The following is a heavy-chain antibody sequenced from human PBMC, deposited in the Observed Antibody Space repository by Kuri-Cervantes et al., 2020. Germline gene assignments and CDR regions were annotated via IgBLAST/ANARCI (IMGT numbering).Heavy chain of an antibody. CDR3: ARDGVAVAGTPLYYYYGMDV. CDR1: GFTFSNAW. CDR2: IYSGGST. D-gene: IGHD6-19*01. Sequence: GESLKISCAASGFTFSNAWMSWVRQAPGKGLEWVSVIYSGGSTYYADSVKGRFTISRDNSKNTLYLQMNSLRAEDTAVYYCARDGVAVAGTPLYYYYGMDVWGQGTTVTVSS. V-gene: IGHV3-66*01. J-gene: IGHJ6*02.